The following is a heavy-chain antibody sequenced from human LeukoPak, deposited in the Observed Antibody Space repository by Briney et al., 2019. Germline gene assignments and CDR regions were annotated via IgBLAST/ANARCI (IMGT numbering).Heavy chain of an antibody. Sequence: GESLKISCKGSGYSFTNYWIGWVRQMPGKGLEWMGIIYPGDSDTRYSPSFQGQVTISADKSISTAYLQWSSLKASDTAMYYCARDLGYDTNGRFYGWFDPWGQGTLVTVSS. D-gene: IGHD3-22*01. CDR1: GYSFTNYW. CDR2: IYPGDSDT. V-gene: IGHV5-51*01. CDR3: ARDLGYDTNGRFYGWFDP. J-gene: IGHJ5*02.